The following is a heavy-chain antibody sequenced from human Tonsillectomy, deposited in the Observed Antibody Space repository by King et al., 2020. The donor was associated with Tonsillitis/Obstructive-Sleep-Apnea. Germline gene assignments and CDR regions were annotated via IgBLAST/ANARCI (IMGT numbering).Heavy chain of an antibody. V-gene: IGHV4-39*01. CDR2: IYYSGST. Sequence: SGHGLVKPSETLSLTCTVSGGSISSSSYYWGWIRQPPGKGLEWIGSIYYSGSTYYNPSLKSRVTISVDTSKNQFSLKLSSVTAADTAVYYCASDSSSWYTEIEFFDYWGQGTLVTVSS. J-gene: IGHJ4*02. D-gene: IGHD6-13*01. CDR3: ASDSSSWYTEIEFFDY. CDR1: GGSISSSSYY.